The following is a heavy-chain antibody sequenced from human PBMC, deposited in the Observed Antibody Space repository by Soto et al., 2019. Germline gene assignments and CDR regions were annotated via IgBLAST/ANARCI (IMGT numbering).Heavy chain of an antibody. J-gene: IGHJ3*02. CDR1: GFTFSSYA. V-gene: IGHV3-23*01. D-gene: IGHD2-15*01. Sequence: GGSLRLSCAASGFTFSSYAMSWVRQAPGKGLEWVSAISGSGGSTYYADSVKGRFTISRDNSKNTLYLQMNSLRAEDTAVYYCANLRVLYYIVVVAANAFDIWGQGTMVTVSS. CDR3: ANLRVLYYIVVVAANAFDI. CDR2: ISGSGGST.